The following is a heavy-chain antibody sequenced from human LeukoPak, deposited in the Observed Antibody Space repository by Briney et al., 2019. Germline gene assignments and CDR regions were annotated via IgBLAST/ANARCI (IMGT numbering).Heavy chain of an antibody. V-gene: IGHV3-48*01. J-gene: IGHJ3*02. CDR3: AREAMLYYDFWSGLPLDAFDI. Sequence: PGGALRLSCAASGFTFRSYSMNWGRQGPGEGAGGVSYISSSSSTIYYADSVKGRFTISRDNAKNSLYLQMNSLRAEDTAVYYCAREAMLYYDFWSGLPLDAFDIWGQGTMVTVSS. CDR1: GFTFRSYS. CDR2: ISSSSSTI. D-gene: IGHD3-3*01.